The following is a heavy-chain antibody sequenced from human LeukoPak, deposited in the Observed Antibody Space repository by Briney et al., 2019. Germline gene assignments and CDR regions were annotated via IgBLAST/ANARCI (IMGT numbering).Heavy chain of an antibody. V-gene: IGHV3-13*01. D-gene: IGHD3-22*01. J-gene: IGHJ4*02. CDR1: GFTFSSYD. CDR3: ARGTEDSGGYRFDY. CDR2: IGTAGDT. Sequence: GRSLRLSCAASGFTFSSYDMHWVRQPTGKGLGWVSAIGTAGDTYNPGSVKGRFTISRENAKNALYLQMNSLRAGDTAVYYCARGTEDSGGYRFDYWGQGTLVTVSS.